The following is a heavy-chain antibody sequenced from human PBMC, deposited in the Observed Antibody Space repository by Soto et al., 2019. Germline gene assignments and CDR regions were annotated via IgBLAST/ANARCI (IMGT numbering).Heavy chain of an antibody. Sequence: PSETLSLTCAVSGYSISSGYYWGWIRQPPGKGLEWIGNIYHSGSTYYNPSLKSRVTISVDTSKNQFSLRLSSVTAADTAVYYCARPRVAATAYDAFDIWGQGTLVT. V-gene: IGHV4-38-2*01. CDR3: ARPRVAATAYDAFDI. J-gene: IGHJ3*02. D-gene: IGHD6-19*01. CDR2: IYHSGST. CDR1: GYSISSGYY.